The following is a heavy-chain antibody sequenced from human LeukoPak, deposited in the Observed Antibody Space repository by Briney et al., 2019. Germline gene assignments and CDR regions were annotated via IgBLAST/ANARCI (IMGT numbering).Heavy chain of an antibody. CDR2: INHSGST. J-gene: IGHJ4*02. Sequence: SETLSLTCAVYGGSFSGYYWSWIRQPPGKGLEWIGEINHSGSTNYNPSLKSRVTISVDTSKNQFSLKLSSVTAADTAAYYCASFIIAAGTLFDYWGQGTLVTVSS. CDR1: GGSFSGYY. D-gene: IGHD6-13*01. V-gene: IGHV4-34*01. CDR3: ASFIIAAGTLFDY.